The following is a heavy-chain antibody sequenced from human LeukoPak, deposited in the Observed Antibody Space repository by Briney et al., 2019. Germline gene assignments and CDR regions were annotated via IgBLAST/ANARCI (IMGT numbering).Heavy chain of an antibody. CDR1: GFTFSSYA. CDR3: ARDRVGATDYFDY. J-gene: IGHJ4*02. Sequence: GRSLRLSRAASGFTFSSYAMHWVRQAPGKGLEWVAVISYDGSNKYYADSVKGRFTISRDNSKNTLYLQMNSLRAEDTAVYYCARDRVGATDYFDYWGQGTLVTVSS. CDR2: ISYDGSNK. D-gene: IGHD1-26*01. V-gene: IGHV3-30-3*01.